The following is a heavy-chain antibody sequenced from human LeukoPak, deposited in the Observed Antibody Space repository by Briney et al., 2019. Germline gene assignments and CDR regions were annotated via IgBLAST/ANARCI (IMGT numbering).Heavy chain of an antibody. J-gene: IGHJ4*02. Sequence: PGGSLRLSCAASGFTFSSYGMHWVRQAPGKGLEWVAVIWYDGSNKYYADSVKGRFTISRDNSKNTLYLQMNSLRAEDTAVYYCARDCSSTSCYELLDYWGQGTLVTVSP. V-gene: IGHV3-33*01. CDR3: ARDCSSTSCYELLDY. CDR1: GFTFSSYG. D-gene: IGHD2-2*01. CDR2: IWYDGSNK.